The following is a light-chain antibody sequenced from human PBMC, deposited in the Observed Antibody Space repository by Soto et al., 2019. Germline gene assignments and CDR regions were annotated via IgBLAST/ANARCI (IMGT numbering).Light chain of an antibody. V-gene: IGKV3-15*01. CDR3: QQYNNWPPWT. CDR2: GAS. J-gene: IGKJ1*01. CDR1: QSVSSS. Sequence: EMVMTQSPATLSVSPGERATLSCRASQSVSSSLAWYQQKHGQAPRLLIYGASTRATGIPARFSGTGSGTEFTLTITSLQSEDFAVYYCQQYNNWPPWTFGQGTKVEIK.